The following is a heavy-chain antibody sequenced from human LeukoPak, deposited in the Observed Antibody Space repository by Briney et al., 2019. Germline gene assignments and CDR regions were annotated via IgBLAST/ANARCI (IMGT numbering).Heavy chain of an antibody. CDR1: GYSISSDYY. CDR2: VHHNGRT. D-gene: IGHD2-21*01. J-gene: IGHJ5*02. V-gene: IGHV4-38-2*02. Sequence: SSETLSLTCTVSGYSISSDYYWGWIRPPPGKGLEWIGRVHHNGRTYYNPSLKRRVTKSVEPAKNQFSLKLNSVTAADTAVYYCARDHLANLASRLCDPWGQGTLVSVSS. CDR3: ARDHLANLASRLCDP.